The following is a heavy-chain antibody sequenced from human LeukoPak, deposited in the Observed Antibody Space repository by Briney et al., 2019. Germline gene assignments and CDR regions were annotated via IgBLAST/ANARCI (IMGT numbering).Heavy chain of an antibody. CDR3: ARAGDDYVWGSYRPFDY. J-gene: IGHJ4*02. D-gene: IGHD3-16*02. CDR1: GFTFSGYS. Sequence: GGSLRLSCAASGFTFSGYSMNWVRQAPGKGLEWVSYISTSSSTIYYADSVKGRFTISRDNAKNSLYLQMNSLRAEDTAVYYCARAGDDYVWGSYRPFDYWGQGTLVTVSS. CDR2: ISTSSSTI. V-gene: IGHV3-48*01.